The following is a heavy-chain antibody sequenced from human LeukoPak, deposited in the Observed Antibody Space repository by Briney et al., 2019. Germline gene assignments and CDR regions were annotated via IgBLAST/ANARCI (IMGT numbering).Heavy chain of an antibody. CDR3: ARSYSSGWDFES. CDR2: TYYRSKWNN. D-gene: IGHD6-19*01. CDR1: GDSVSSNSAG. V-gene: IGHV6-1*01. J-gene: IGHJ4*02. Sequence: SQTLSLTFAISGDSVSSNSAGWNWIRQSPSRGLEWLGRTYYRSKWNNDYALSVKSRISIDPDTSKKQFSLQLNSVTPEDTAVYYCARSYSSGWDFESWGQGTLVTVSS.